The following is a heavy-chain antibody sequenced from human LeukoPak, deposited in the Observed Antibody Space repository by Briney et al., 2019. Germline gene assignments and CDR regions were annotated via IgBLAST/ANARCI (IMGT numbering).Heavy chain of an antibody. CDR1: GGSISSSSYS. V-gene: IGHV4-39*07. Sequence: PSETLSLTCTVSGGSISSSSYSWGWVRQPPGKGLEWIGSMYNSESTYYNPSLMSRVTMSVDTSKNQFSLKLNSVTAADTAVYYCARVRYDFWSGYSQPIDYWGQGILVTVSS. D-gene: IGHD3-3*01. CDR3: ARVRYDFWSGYSQPIDY. J-gene: IGHJ4*02. CDR2: MYNSEST.